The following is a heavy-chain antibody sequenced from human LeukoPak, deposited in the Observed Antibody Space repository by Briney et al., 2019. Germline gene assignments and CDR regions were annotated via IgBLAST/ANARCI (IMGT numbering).Heavy chain of an antibody. CDR2: ISDTGNT. J-gene: IGHJ4*02. CDR3: AKAPVTTCRGAFCYPFDY. D-gene: IGHD2-15*01. CDR1: GFTLSSYA. V-gene: IGHV3-23*01. Sequence: PGGSLRLSCPASGFTLSSYAMSWVRQAPGKGLEWVSAISDTGNTYHADSVKGRFTISRDSSKNTLFLQMNRLRPEDAAVYYCAKAPVTTCRGAFCYPFDYWGLGTLVTVSS.